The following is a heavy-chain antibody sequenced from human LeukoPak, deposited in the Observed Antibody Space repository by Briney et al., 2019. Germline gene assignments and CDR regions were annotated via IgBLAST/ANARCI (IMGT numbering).Heavy chain of an antibody. CDR3: GRAGFGTAYNRFYYYMDV. CDR2: IFQSGIA. D-gene: IGHD3-16*01. CDR1: NYPITSDYY. J-gene: IGHJ6*03. V-gene: IGHV4-38-2*01. Sequence: WESLSLTCAVSNYPITSDYYWVWIRQPPGQGLEWIGQIFQSGIAHYNPSLKSRVTMSVDTSRSQFSVNLNSVTAADTAVYFCGRAGFGTAYNRFYYYMDVWGKGTTVTVS.